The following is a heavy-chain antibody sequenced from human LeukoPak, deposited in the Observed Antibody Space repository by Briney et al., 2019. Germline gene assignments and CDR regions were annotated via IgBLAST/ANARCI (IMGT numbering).Heavy chain of an antibody. CDR3: VRDYDYTIDY. J-gene: IGHJ4*02. CDR1: GFTFSGSC. V-gene: IGHV3-74*01. CDR2: IHYDGTTT. D-gene: IGHD4-4*01. Sequence: GGSLSFSCAASGFTFSGSCMLWLRQAPGKGRVWVSRIHYDGTTTDYADSVKGRFTISSDDAKNTLYLQMNSLRAEDTTVYFCVRDYDYTIDYWGQGTLVTVSS.